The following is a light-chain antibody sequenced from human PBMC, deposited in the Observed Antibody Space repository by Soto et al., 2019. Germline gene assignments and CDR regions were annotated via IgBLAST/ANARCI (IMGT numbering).Light chain of an antibody. CDR3: QTWGTGIHV. CDR1: SGHSSYA. J-gene: IGLJ1*01. CDR2: LNSDGSH. V-gene: IGLV4-69*01. Sequence: QPVLTQSPSASASLGASVKLTCTLSSGHSSYAIAWHQQQPEKDPRYLMKLNSDGSHSKGDGIPDRFSGSSSGAERYLIISRLQSEDEADYYCQTWGTGIHVFGTGTKLTVL.